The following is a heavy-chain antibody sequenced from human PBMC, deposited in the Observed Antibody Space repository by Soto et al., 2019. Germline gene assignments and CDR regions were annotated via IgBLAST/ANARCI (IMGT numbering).Heavy chain of an antibody. Sequence: RVFCAASWCTSSNYWVSWVRKDPRKGLECVANIHQDGNKKYYVDSVQGRVTISRDRARSIVFMELSSLRSEDTAVYYCARSNSDWQANEYWGQGTLVTVSS. CDR1: WCTSSNYW. CDR3: ARSNSDWQANEY. J-gene: IGHJ4*02. V-gene: IGHV3-7*01. D-gene: IGHD6-19*01. CDR2: IHQDGNKK.